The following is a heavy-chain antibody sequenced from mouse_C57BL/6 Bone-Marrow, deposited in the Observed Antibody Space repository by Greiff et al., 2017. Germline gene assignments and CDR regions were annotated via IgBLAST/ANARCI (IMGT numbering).Heavy chain of an antibody. CDR1: GYTFTSYG. CDR2: IYPRSGNT. D-gene: IGHD1-1*01. V-gene: IGHV1-81*01. J-gene: IGHJ1*03. CDR3: ARFTTGWYFDV. Sequence: QVQLQQSGAELARPGASGYTFTSYGISWVKQRTGQGLEWIGEIYPRSGNTYYNEKFKGKATLTADKSSSTAYMELRSLTSEDSAVYFCARFTTGWYFDVWGTGTTVTVSS.